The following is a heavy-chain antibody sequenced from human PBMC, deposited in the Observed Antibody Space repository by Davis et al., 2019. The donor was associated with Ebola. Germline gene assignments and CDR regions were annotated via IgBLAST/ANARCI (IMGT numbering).Heavy chain of an antibody. CDR1: GFTLSSNY. CDR2: IYSGGST. J-gene: IGHJ4*02. Sequence: PGGSLRLSCAASGFTLSSNYMSWVRQAPGKGLEWVSVIYSGGSTYYADSVKGRFTISRDNSKNTLYLQMNSLRAEGTAVYYCARSYYGSGSHFDYWGQGTLVTVSS. CDR3: ARSYYGSGSHFDY. V-gene: IGHV3-66*01. D-gene: IGHD3-10*01.